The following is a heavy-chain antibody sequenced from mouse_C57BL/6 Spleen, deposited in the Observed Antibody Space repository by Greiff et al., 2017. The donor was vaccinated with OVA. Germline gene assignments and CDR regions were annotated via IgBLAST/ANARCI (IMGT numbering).Heavy chain of an antibody. Sequence: QVQLKQSGAELVRPGTSVKMSCKASGYTFTNYWIGWAKQRPGHGLEWIGDIYPGGGYTNYNEKFKGKATLTADKSSSTAYMQVSSLTSEDSAIYYCARSRDDYYGSSFDYWGQGTTLTVSS. J-gene: IGHJ2*01. V-gene: IGHV1-63*01. CDR1: GYTFTNYW. D-gene: IGHD1-1*01. CDR2: IYPGGGYT. CDR3: ARSRDDYYGSSFDY.